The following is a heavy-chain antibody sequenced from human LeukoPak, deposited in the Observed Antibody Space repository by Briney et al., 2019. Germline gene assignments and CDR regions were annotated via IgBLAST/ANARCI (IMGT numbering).Heavy chain of an antibody. D-gene: IGHD2-2*01. V-gene: IGHV3-21*01. CDR2: ISSSSSYI. Sequence: GGSLRLSCAASGFTFSSYSMNWVRQAPGKGLEWVSSISSSSSYIYYADSVKGRFTISRDNAKNSLYLQMNSLRAEDTAVYYCARDFVVVPAAAHDYGDYDSGYWGQGTLVTVSS. CDR1: GFTFSSYS. J-gene: IGHJ4*02. CDR3: ARDFVVVPAAAHDYGDYDSGY.